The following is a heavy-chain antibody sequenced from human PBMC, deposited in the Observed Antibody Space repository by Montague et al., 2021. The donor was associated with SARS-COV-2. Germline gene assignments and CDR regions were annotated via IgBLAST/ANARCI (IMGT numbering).Heavy chain of an antibody. V-gene: IGHV4-59*01. CDR2: IYNSGST. Sequence: SETLSLTCTVSGGSISNYYWSWIRQPPGRGLGWIGFIYNSGSTDNSPSLTIRVTISLDTSKTQFSLKLSSVTAAATAVYYCARQDAWAYCGDECYRGWFDSWGQGTLVTVSS. D-gene: IGHD2-21*01. J-gene: IGHJ5*01. CDR1: GGSISNYY. CDR3: ARQDAWAYCGDECYRGWFDS.